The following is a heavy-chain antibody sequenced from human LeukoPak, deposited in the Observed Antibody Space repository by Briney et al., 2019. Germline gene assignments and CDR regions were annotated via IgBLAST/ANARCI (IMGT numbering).Heavy chain of an antibody. D-gene: IGHD6-19*01. CDR1: GDTPTEIS. CDR3: ATVRRAIAVAGTFDY. CDR2: FDPEDGET. J-gene: IGHJ4*02. V-gene: IGHV1-24*01. Sequence: ASVKVSCKVSGDTPTEISMHRVRQAPGKGLEWMGGFDPEDGETIYAQKFQGRVAMTEDTSTVTAYMELIGLRTEDTAVYYCATVRRAIAVAGTFDYWGQGTLVTVSS.